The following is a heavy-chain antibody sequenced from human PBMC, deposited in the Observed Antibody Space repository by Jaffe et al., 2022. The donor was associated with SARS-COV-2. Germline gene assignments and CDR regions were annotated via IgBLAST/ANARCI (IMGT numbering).Heavy chain of an antibody. J-gene: IGHJ4*02. D-gene: IGHD3-22*01. CDR3: ARDSYDSSGYWLY. CDR2: ISYDGSNT. CDR1: GFIFSNYA. Sequence: QVQLVESGGGVVQPGRSLRLPCAASGFIFSNYAMHWVRQAPGKGLEWVALISYDGSNTYYADSVKGRFTISRDNSKNTLYLQMNSLRVEDTAVYYCARDSYDSSGYWLYWGQGTLVTVSS. V-gene: IGHV3-30*04.